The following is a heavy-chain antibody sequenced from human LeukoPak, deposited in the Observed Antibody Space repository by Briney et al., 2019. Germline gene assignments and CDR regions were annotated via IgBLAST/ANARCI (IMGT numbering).Heavy chain of an antibody. CDR1: GFTFSSYG. V-gene: IGHV3-30*18. Sequence: PGGSLRPSCAASGFTFSSYGMHWVRQAPGKGLEWVAVISYDGSNKYYADSVKGRFTISRGNSKNTLYLQMNSLRAEDTAVYYCAKSSTYYYYGMDVWGQGTTVTVSS. CDR2: ISYDGSNK. J-gene: IGHJ6*02. CDR3: AKSSTYYYYGMDV.